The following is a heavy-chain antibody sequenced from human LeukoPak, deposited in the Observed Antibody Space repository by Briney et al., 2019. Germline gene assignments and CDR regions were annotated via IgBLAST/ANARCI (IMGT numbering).Heavy chain of an antibody. CDR1: GGSISSSSYY. D-gene: IGHD3-10*01. V-gene: IGHV4-39*07. Sequence: PSETLSLTCTVSGGSISSSSYYWGWIRQPPGKGLEWIGSIYYSGSTYYNPSLKSRVTISVDTSKNQFSLKLSSVTAADTAVYYCARVWVRGAIMRFDPWGQGTLVTVSS. CDR2: IYYSGST. CDR3: ARVWVRGAIMRFDP. J-gene: IGHJ5*02.